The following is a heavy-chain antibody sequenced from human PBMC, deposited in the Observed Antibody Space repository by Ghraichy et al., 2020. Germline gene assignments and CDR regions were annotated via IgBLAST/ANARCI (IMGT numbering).Heavy chain of an antibody. J-gene: IGHJ6*02. CDR3: AKDGEAVPPGYYYYYGMDV. Sequence: GGSLRLSCAASGFTFSSYGMHWVRQAPGKGLEWVAVISYVGSNKYYADSVKGRFTISRDNSKNTLYLQMNSLRAEDTAVYYCAKDGEAVPPGYYYYYGMDVWGQGTTVTVSS. CDR1: GFTFSSYG. V-gene: IGHV3-30*18. D-gene: IGHD7-27*01. CDR2: ISYVGSNK.